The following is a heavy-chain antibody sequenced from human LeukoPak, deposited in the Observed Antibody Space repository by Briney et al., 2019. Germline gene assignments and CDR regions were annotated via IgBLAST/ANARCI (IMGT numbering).Heavy chain of an antibody. CDR2: IKQDGSEK. D-gene: IGHD6-13*01. CDR1: VFTFTTYW. J-gene: IGHJ5*02. CDR3: ARVAAAVPDQ. V-gene: IGHV3-7*04. Sequence: GGSLRLSCAASVFTFTTYWMSWVRQAPGKGLEWVANIKQDGSEKYYMDSVKGRFTISRDNAKNSLYLQMSSLRAEDMAVYYCARVAAAVPDQWGQGTLVTVSS.